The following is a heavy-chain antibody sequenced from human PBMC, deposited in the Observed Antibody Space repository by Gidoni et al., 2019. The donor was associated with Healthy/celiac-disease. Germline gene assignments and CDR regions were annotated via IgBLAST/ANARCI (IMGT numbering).Heavy chain of an antibody. Sequence: EVKLLESGGGLVQPGGSLRISCAASGFTFSSYAMSGVRQAPGKGLELVSVIRGRWGSPYSAESLNGRFTITRDKSKNTLYLQMNSLRAEDTAVYYCAKVRGVRGVMAPFDYWTQGTLVTVSS. CDR1: GFTFSSYA. J-gene: IGHJ4*02. V-gene: IGHV3-23*01. CDR3: AKVRGVRGVMAPFDY. CDR2: IRGRWGSP. D-gene: IGHD3-10*01.